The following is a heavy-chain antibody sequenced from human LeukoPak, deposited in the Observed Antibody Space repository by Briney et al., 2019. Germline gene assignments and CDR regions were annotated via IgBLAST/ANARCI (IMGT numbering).Heavy chain of an antibody. V-gene: IGHV1-18*01. CDR2: ISTYNGNT. Sequence: ASVKVSRKASGYTFTSYGISWVRQAPGQGLEWMGWISTYNGNTNYAQKLQDRVTMTTDTSTSTAYMELRSLRSDDTAVYFCARDHVSYYLDPWGQGTLVTVSS. CDR3: ARDHVSYYLDP. CDR1: GYTFTSYG. J-gene: IGHJ5*02. D-gene: IGHD1-26*01.